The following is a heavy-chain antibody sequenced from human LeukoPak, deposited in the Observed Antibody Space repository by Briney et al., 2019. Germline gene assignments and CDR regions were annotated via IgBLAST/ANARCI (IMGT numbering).Heavy chain of an antibody. CDR2: IYITGNT. V-gene: IGHV4-30-2*01. CDR1: GASITSGDYS. J-gene: IGHJ5*01. Sequence: PSQTLSLTCAVSGASITSGDYSWSWMRQPPGKGLEWIGYIYITGNTYYSPSPKSRVTISVDRSRNKFSLKITSVTAADTALYFCARGFFRRGNPGSWFDTWGQGTTVTVSS. D-gene: IGHD3-10*01. CDR3: ARGFFRRGNPGSWFDT.